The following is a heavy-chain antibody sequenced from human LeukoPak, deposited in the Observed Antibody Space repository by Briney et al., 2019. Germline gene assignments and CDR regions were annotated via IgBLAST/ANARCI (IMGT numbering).Heavy chain of an antibody. J-gene: IGHJ6*03. CDR3: ARDLGGYSDGSYYYYMDV. D-gene: IGHD5-18*01. CDR1: GGSISSYY. Sequence: SETLSLTCTVSGGSISSYYWSWIRQPPGKALEWIGYINTSGSTNYNPSLKSRVTMSLDTSKNQFSLKLSSVTAADTAVYYCARDLGGYSDGSYYYYMDVWGKGTTVTVSS. V-gene: IGHV4-4*08. CDR2: INTSGST.